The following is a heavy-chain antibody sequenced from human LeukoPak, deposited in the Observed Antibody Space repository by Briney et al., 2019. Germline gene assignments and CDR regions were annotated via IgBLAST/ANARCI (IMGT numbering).Heavy chain of an antibody. CDR1: GYTFTSYD. Sequence: GASVKVSCKASGYTFTSYDINWVRQATGQGLEWMGWMNPNSGGTNYAQKFQGRVTMTRDTSISTAYMELSRLRSDDTAVYYCARLTIAAAGPGSKYYYYYMDVWGKGTTVTVSS. CDR3: ARLTIAAAGPGSKYYYYYMDV. CDR2: MNPNSGGT. J-gene: IGHJ6*03. D-gene: IGHD6-13*01. V-gene: IGHV1-2*02.